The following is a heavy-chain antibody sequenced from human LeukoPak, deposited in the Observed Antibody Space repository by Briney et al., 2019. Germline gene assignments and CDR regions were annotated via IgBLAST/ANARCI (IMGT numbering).Heavy chain of an antibody. CDR1: GYTLTELS. D-gene: IGHD2-15*01. Sequence: ASVKVSCKVSGYTLTELSMHWVRQAPGKGLEWMGGFDPEDGETIYAQKFQGRVTMTEDTSTDTAYMELSSLRSEDTAVYYCATGGGGARYCSGGSCYWGFDPWGQGTLVTVSS. CDR2: FDPEDGET. J-gene: IGHJ5*02. V-gene: IGHV1-24*01. CDR3: ATGGGGARYCSGGSCYWGFDP.